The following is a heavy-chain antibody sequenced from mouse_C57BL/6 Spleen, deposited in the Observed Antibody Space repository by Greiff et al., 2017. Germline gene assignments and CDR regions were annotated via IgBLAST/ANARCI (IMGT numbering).Heavy chain of an antibody. D-gene: IGHD3-2*02. CDR2: SRNKANDYTT. CDR3: ARDLTDQATGFAY. J-gene: IGHJ3*01. V-gene: IGHV7-1*01. Sequence: EVKVVESGGGLVQSGRSLRLSCATSGFTFSDFYMEWVRQAPGKGLEWIAASRNKANDYTTEYSASVKGRFIDSRDTSQSILYLQMNALRAEDTAIYYCARDLTDQATGFAYWGQGTLVTVSA. CDR1: GFTFSDFY.